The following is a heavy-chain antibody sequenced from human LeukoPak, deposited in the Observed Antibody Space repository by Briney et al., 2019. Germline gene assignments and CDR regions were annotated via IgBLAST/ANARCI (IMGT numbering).Heavy chain of an antibody. CDR3: AKDLGVAAAGTENAFDY. D-gene: IGHD6-13*01. CDR1: GFTFSSHA. Sequence: PGGSLRLSCAASGFTFSSHAMHWVRQAPGKGLEWVSGISWNSGSIGYADSVKGRFTISRDNAKNSLYLQMNSLRAEDTALYYCAKDLGVAAAGTENAFDYWGQGTLVTVSS. J-gene: IGHJ4*02. CDR2: ISWNSGSI. V-gene: IGHV3-9*01.